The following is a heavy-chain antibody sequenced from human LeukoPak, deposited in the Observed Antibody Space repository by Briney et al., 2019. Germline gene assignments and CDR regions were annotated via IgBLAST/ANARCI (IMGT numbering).Heavy chain of an antibody. CDR3: ATVSGIVGATSLDY. Sequence: ASVKVSCKVSGYTLTELSMHWVRQAPGKGLEWMGGFDPEDGETIYAQKFQGRVTMTEDTSTDTAYMELSSLRSEDTAVYYCATVSGIVGATSLDYWGQGTLVTVS. V-gene: IGHV1-24*01. CDR1: GYTLTELS. CDR2: FDPEDGET. J-gene: IGHJ4*02. D-gene: IGHD1-26*01.